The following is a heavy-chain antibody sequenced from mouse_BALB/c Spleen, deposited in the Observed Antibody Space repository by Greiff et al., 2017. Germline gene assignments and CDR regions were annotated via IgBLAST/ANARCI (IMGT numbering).Heavy chain of an antibody. Sequence: QVQLKESGPGLVAPSQSLSITCTVSGFSLTSYGVHWVRQPPGKGLEWLGVIWAGGSTNYNSALMSRLSISKDNSKSQVFLKMNSLQTDDTAMYYCARDHYYGSRDWFAYWGQGTLVTVSA. CDR3: ARDHYYGSRDWFAY. CDR1: GFSLTSYG. D-gene: IGHD1-1*01. CDR2: IWAGGST. J-gene: IGHJ3*01. V-gene: IGHV2-9*02.